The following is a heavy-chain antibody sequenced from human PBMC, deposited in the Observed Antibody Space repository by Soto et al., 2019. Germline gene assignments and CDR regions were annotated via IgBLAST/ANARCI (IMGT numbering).Heavy chain of an antibody. D-gene: IGHD6-13*01. CDR2: ISSSSIYI. J-gene: IGHJ4*02. CDR1: GFTFGSFA. Sequence: GGSLRLSCSASGFTFGSFAFHWVRQAPGKGLEWVSSISSSSIYIYYADSVKGRFTISRDNAKNSLYLQMNSLRAEDTAVYYCARLKATIAAGEDDYWGQGTLVTVSS. CDR3: ARLKATIAAGEDDY. V-gene: IGHV3-21*01.